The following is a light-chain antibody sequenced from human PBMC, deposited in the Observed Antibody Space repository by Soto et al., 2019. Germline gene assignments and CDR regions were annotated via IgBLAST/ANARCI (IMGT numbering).Light chain of an antibody. V-gene: IGLV4-69*01. CDR1: SGHSGYA. Sequence: QSVLTQSPSASASLGASVKLTCTRSSGHSGYAIAWHQQQPEKGPRFLMRLNSDGGRIKGAGVPDRFSGSSSGSERFLIVSRPQAEDEADYCCQTWGIGYWVFGGGTKLTVL. CDR3: QTWGIGYWV. J-gene: IGLJ3*02. CDR2: LNSDGGR.